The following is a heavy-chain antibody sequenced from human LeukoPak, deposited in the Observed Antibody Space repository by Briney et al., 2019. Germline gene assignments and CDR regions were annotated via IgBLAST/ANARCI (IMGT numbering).Heavy chain of an antibody. CDR1: GFTFSSYG. V-gene: IGHV3-30*18. J-gene: IGHJ4*02. CDR3: AKHNCDY. Sequence: AGGSLRLSCAASGFTFSSYGMHWVRQAPGKGLEWVAVISYDGSNKYYADSVKGRFTISRDNSKNTPYLQMNSLRAEDTAVYYCAKHNCDYWGQGTLVTVSS. CDR2: ISYDGSNK.